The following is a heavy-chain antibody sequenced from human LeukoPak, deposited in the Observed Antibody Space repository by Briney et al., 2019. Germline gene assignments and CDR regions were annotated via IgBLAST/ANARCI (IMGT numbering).Heavy chain of an antibody. CDR3: TTFPSGFDI. J-gene: IGHJ3*02. Sequence: GGSLRLSCAASGFTFSNAWMRWVRQAPGKGLEWVGRIKSNNDGGTTDYAAPVKGRVTISRVDSRNTLYLQMNNLKTEDTAVYYCTTFPSGFDIWGQGTVVTVSS. CDR1: GFTFSNAW. D-gene: IGHD3-3*01. CDR2: IKSNNDGGTT. V-gene: IGHV3-15*05.